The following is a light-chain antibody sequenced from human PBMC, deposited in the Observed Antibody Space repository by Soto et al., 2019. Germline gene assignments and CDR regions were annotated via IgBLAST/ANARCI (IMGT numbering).Light chain of an antibody. V-gene: IGKV3-11*01. CDR2: DAS. J-gene: IGKJ4*01. Sequence: EIVLTQSPGTLSLSPGERATLSCRASQSVYSSYLAWYQQRPGQAPRLLIYDASNRATGVPARFSGSGSGTDFTLTISSLEPDDLAIYFCQQRYDWPLTFGGGSRIEMK. CDR1: QSVYSSY. CDR3: QQRYDWPLT.